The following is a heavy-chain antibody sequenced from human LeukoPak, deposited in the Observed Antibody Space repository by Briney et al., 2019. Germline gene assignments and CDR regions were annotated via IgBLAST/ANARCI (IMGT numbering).Heavy chain of an antibody. CDR1: GVSVSSYC. V-gene: IGHV4-59*08. CDR2: MSYSGDT. D-gene: IGHD3-9*01. Sequence: PSETLSLTCTVYGVSVSSYCWSWVRQPPGKELEWIGYMSYSGDTNYNPSLKSRVTISIDTSKNQFSLKLNSVTAADTAVYYCARHVEGVRFTTFLAYWGQGTLVTVSS. J-gene: IGHJ4*02. CDR3: ARHVEGVRFTTFLAY.